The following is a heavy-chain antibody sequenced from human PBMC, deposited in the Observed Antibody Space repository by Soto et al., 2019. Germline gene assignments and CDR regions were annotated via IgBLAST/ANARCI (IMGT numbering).Heavy chain of an antibody. V-gene: IGHV4-39*01. CDR2: AYFDGTT. J-gene: IGHJ5*02. Sequence: SETLSLTCNVSGVSIINTSYYWGWIRQPPGKGLEWIGTAYFDGTTFYNPSLKSRLIISVDTSKNQFSLSLTSVTSADTAFYYCTRHGSSWGQGTLVTVSS. CDR3: TRHGSS. CDR1: GVSIINTSYY.